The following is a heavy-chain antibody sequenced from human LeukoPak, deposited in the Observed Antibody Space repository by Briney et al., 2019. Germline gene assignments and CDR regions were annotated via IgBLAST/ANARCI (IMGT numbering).Heavy chain of an antibody. J-gene: IGHJ6*02. CDR3: ARDRRPSEYIGLDV. CDR2: MSYNGNN. Sequence: SETLSLTCTVSGGSITSNYWSWIRQPPGRGLEWIGYMSYNGNNNYNPSLKSRVTISVDTSKNQFFLKLNSVAAADTAVYYCARDRRPSEYIGLDVWGQGTTVTVSS. V-gene: IGHV4-59*01. CDR1: GGSITSNY. D-gene: IGHD2/OR15-2a*01.